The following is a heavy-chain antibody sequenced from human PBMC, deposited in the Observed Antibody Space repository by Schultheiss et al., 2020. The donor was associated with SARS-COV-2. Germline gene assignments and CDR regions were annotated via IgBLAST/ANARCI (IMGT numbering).Heavy chain of an antibody. D-gene: IGHD3-22*01. CDR1: GYTFTGYY. CDR3: ARWNDYDSSDY. Sequence: GESLKISCKASGYTFTGYYMHWVRQAPGQGLEWMGWINPNSGGTNYAQKFQGRVTMTRDTSTSTVYMELSSLRSEDTAVYYCARWNDYDSSDYWGQGTLVTVSS. J-gene: IGHJ4*02. V-gene: IGHV1-2*02. CDR2: INPNSGGT.